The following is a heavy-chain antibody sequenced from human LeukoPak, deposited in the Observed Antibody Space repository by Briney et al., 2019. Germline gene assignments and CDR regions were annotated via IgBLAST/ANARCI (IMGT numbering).Heavy chain of an antibody. CDR1: GGSISSYY. CDR2: ISGSGGST. J-gene: IGHJ4*02. V-gene: IGHV3-23*01. Sequence: ETLSLTCTVSGGSISSYYWSWIRQPPGKGLEWVSAISGSGGSTYYADSVKGWFTISRDNSKNTLYLQMNSLRAEDTAVYYCAKVGYCSSTSCYWRGTYYFDYWGQGTLVTVSS. CDR3: AKVGYCSSTSCYWRGTYYFDY. D-gene: IGHD2-2*01.